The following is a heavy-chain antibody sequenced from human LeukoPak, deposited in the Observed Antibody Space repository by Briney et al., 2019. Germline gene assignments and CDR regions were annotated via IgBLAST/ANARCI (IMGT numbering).Heavy chain of an antibody. CDR2: IYYSGST. V-gene: IGHV4-59*08. J-gene: IGHJ6*02. CDR3: ARHGGRSVPAATYYYYYGMDV. CDR1: GGSFSGYY. D-gene: IGHD2-2*01. Sequence: SETLSLTCAVYGGSFSGYYWSWIRQPPGKGLEWIGYIYYSGSTNYNPSLKSRVTISVDTSKNQFSLKLSSVTAADTAVYYCARHGGRSVPAATYYYYYGMDVWGQGTTVTVSS.